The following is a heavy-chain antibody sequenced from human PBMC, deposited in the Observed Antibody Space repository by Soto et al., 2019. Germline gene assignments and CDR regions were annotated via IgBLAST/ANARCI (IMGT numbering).Heavy chain of an antibody. CDR3: ARNGRGGYYLWRGPYWADP. D-gene: IGHD6-19*01. V-gene: IGHV3-48*03. Sequence: LRLSCAASGFTFSRYEMNWVRQAPGKGLEWVSYISSSGSTIYYADSVKGRFTISRDNAKNSLYLQMNSLRAEDTAVYYCARNGRGGYYLWRGPYWADPWGQGILVTVSS. J-gene: IGHJ5*02. CDR2: ISSSGSTI. CDR1: GFTFSRYE.